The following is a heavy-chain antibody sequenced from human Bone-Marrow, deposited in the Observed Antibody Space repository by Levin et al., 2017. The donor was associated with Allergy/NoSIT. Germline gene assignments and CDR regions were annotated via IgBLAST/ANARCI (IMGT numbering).Heavy chain of an antibody. CDR3: VRGGIGYCTSDSCSGGD. V-gene: IGHV3-21*01. D-gene: IGHD2-2*01. Sequence: AGGSLRLSCAASGFTLSSSGMNWVRQAPGKGLEWISYVSPSSSYVYYADSVKGRFTISRDNAENSLFLQMNSLRVEDTAVYYCVRGGIGYCTSDSCSGGDWGQGTQVTVSS. CDR2: VSPSSSYV. CDR1: GFTLSSSG. J-gene: IGHJ4*02.